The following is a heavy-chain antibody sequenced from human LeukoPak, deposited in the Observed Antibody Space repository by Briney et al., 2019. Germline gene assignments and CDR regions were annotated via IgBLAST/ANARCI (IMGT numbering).Heavy chain of an antibody. J-gene: IGHJ4*02. CDR3: ARRSTSDDFFDY. D-gene: IGHD3-3*01. V-gene: IGHV4-30-2*01. CDR1: GGSISSGGYY. CDR2: IYHSGST. Sequence: PSETLSLTCTVSGGSISSGGYYWSWIRQPPGKGLEWIGYIYHSGSTYYNPSLKSRVTISVDRSKNQFSLKLSSVTAADTAVYYCARRSTSDDFFDYWGQGTLVTVSS.